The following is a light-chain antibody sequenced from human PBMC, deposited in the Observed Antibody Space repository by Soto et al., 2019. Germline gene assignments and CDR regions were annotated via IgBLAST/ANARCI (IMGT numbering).Light chain of an antibody. CDR2: RAS. J-gene: IGKJ4*01. Sequence: TQMTQSPSTLSASVGDRVSITCRASRAIGTWLAWFQQKPGRAPNLLIYRASTLARGVPSRFSGSGSGTEFTLTISSLQPDDFATYYCHRHETYPLAFGGGTKVDI. CDR3: HRHETYPLA. CDR1: RAIGTW. V-gene: IGKV1-5*03.